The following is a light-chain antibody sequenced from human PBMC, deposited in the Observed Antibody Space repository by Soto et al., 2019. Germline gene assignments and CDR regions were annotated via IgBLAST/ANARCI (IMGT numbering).Light chain of an antibody. CDR3: CSYAGSSTFVV. J-gene: IGLJ3*02. Sequence: QSVLSQPASVSGSRGQSISIACTGTRSDIGSYNLVSWYQQHPGKAPKLLIYEVTKRPSGVSNRFSASKSGNTASLTISGLQAEDEADYYCCSYAGSSTFVVFGGGTKLTVL. CDR1: RSDIGSYNL. V-gene: IGLV2-23*02. CDR2: EVT.